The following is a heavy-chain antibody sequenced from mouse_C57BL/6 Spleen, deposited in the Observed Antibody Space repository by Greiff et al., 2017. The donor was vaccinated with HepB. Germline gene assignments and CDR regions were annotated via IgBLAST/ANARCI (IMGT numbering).Heavy chain of an antibody. CDR3: ARQGLRYYFDY. CDR2: IDPSDSYT. J-gene: IGHJ2*01. V-gene: IGHV1-59*01. D-gene: IGHD1-1*01. Sequence: QVQLQQPGAELVRPGPSVKLSCKASGYTFTSYWMHWVKQRPGQGLEWIGVIDPSDSYTNYNQKFKGKATLTVDTSSSTAYMQLSSLTSEDSAVYYCARQGLRYYFDYWGQGTTLTVSS. CDR1: GYTFTSYW.